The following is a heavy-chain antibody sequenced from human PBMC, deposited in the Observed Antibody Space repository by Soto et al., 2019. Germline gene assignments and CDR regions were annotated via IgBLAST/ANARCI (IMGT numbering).Heavy chain of an antibody. CDR2: VSAYNRNT. J-gene: IGHJ4*02. CDR1: GYTFSNYG. D-gene: IGHD1-26*01. CDR3: ARERRWEPLLY. V-gene: IGHV1-18*01. Sequence: QVQLVQSGPEVKKPGASVKVSCTGSGYTFSNYGVTWVRQAPGQGLERLGWVSAYNRNTDYAQKFEDRATMTIDTSTNTAYLELRGLTPDDTAVYYCARERRWEPLLYWGQGTL.